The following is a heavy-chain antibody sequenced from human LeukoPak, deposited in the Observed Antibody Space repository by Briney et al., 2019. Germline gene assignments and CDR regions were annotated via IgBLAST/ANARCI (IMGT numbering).Heavy chain of an antibody. J-gene: IGHJ4*02. CDR1: GGSISSSTHY. CDR2: IYYSGST. V-gene: IGHV4-39*01. Sequence: SETLSLTCTVSGGSISSSTHYWGWIRQPPGKGLEYIATIYYSGSTYYNPSLKSRVTISVHTSKNQLSLKLSSVTAADTAVYYCARAWYSSGPFDYWGQGTLVTVSS. CDR3: ARAWYSSGPFDY. D-gene: IGHD6-19*01.